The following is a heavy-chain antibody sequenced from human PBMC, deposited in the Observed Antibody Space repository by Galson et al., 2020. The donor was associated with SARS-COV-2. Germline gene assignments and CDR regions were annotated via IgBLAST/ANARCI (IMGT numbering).Heavy chain of an antibody. Sequence: LSLTCAASGFTFSSYGMHWVRQAPGKGLEWVAVIWYDGSNKYYADSMKGRFTISRDNSKNTLYLQMNSLRAEDTAVYYCAMAAARYHYYYMDVWGKGTTVTVS. CDR3: AMAAARYHYYYMDV. CDR1: GFTFSSYG. V-gene: IGHV3-33*01. J-gene: IGHJ6*03. D-gene: IGHD2-15*01. CDR2: IWYDGSNK.